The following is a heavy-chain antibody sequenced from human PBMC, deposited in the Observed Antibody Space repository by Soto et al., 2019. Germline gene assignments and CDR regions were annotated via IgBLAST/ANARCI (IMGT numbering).Heavy chain of an antibody. J-gene: IGHJ4*02. CDR3: ARGDNYFDY. Sequence: QVQLQESGPGLVKPSGTLSLTCAVSGGSISSSNWWSWIRQPPGKGLEWIGEVHHSGSTNYNPSLKRRVTISVDKSKNQFSLKLSSVTAADTAVYYCARGDNYFDYWGQGTLVTVSS. CDR2: VHHSGST. V-gene: IGHV4-4*02. CDR1: GGSISSSNW.